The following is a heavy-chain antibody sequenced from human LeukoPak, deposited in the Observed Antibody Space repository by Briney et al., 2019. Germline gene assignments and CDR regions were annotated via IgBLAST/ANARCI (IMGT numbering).Heavy chain of an antibody. D-gene: IGHD3-10*01. J-gene: IGHJ5*01. V-gene: IGHV4-39*01. CDR1: GGSISSGYYY. CDR3: ARQPKSCTPGFFITGKACWFDS. CDR2: IYYSGIT. Sequence: PSETLSLTCTVSGGSISSGYYYWAWIRQTPGKGLEWLGSIYYSGITYYNPSLKSPVTISVDTSNNQFSLKLSSVNAADTALYYCARQPKSCTPGFFITGKACWFDSWGQGTLVTVSS.